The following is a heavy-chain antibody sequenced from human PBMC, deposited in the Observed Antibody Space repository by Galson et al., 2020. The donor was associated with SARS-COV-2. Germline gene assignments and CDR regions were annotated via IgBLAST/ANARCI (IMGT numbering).Heavy chain of an antibody. Sequence: KIGESLKISCKGSGYSFTSYWIGWVRQMPGKGLEWMGIIYPGDSDTRYSPSFQGQVTISADKSISTAYLQWSSLKASDTAMYYCARSKGIVVHDHPGGYYYYGMDVWGQGTTVTVSS. J-gene: IGHJ6*02. V-gene: IGHV5-51*01. CDR1: GYSFTSYW. CDR3: ARSKGIVVHDHPGGYYYYGMDV. D-gene: IGHD2-15*01. CDR2: IYPGDSDT.